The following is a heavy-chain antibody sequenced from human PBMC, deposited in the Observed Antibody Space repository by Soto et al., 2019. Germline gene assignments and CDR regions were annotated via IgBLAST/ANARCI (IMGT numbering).Heavy chain of an antibody. D-gene: IGHD2-15*01. CDR3: AKDTGRGGGSVFDY. CDR2: ISGSGADT. J-gene: IGHJ4*02. Sequence: GSLRLSCAPSGFIFSNYAMSWVRQARGKGLEWVSAISGSGADTYYTESVKGRFTISRDNFKNTLYLQMNSLRAEDTAVYYCAKDTGRGGGSVFDYWGQGTLVTVSS. CDR1: GFIFSNYA. V-gene: IGHV3-23*01.